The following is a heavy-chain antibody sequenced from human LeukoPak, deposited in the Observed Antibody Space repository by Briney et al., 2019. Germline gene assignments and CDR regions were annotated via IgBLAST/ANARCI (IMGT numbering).Heavy chain of an antibody. CDR2: IWYDGSNK. J-gene: IGHJ4*02. D-gene: IGHD4-17*01. CDR1: GFTFSSYW. CDR3: ARGGGDYLPVGLVFDY. V-gene: IGHV3-33*08. Sequence: GGSLRLSCAASGFTFSSYWMPWVRQAPGKGLEWVAVIWYDGSNKYYADSVKGRFTISRDNSKNTLYLQMNSLRAEDTAVYYCARGGGDYLPVGLVFDYWGQGTLVTVSS.